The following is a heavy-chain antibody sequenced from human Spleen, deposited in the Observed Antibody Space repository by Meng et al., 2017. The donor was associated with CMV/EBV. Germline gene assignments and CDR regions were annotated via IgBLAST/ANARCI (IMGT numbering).Heavy chain of an antibody. Sequence: ASGLPFSAYTMNWVRQAPGKGLEWVSSVTRGSTNIYYADSVKGRFTISRDTAKKSFFLQMDSLRAEDTAVYYCVRMGTIAARPLDYWGQGTLVTVSS. J-gene: IGHJ4*02. CDR2: VTRGSTNI. CDR1: GLPFSAYT. V-gene: IGHV3-21*01. CDR3: VRMGTIAARPLDY. D-gene: IGHD6-6*01.